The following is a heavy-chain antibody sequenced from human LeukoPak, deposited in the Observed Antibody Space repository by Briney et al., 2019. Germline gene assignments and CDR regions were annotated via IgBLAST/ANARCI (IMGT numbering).Heavy chain of an antibody. J-gene: IGHJ5*02. V-gene: IGHV1-2*02. D-gene: IGHD1-1*01. Sequence: GASVKVSCKASGYTFTSYGISWVRQAPGQGLEWMGWINPNSGGTNYAQKFQGKVTMTRDTSISTAYMELSRLRSDDTAVYYCARVDNYWFDPWGQGTLVTVSS. CDR1: GYTFTSYG. CDR2: INPNSGGT. CDR3: ARVDNYWFDP.